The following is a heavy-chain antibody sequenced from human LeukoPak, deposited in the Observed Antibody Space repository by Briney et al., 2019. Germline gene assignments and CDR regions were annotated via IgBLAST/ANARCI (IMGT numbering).Heavy chain of an antibody. V-gene: IGHV3-23*01. D-gene: IGHD1-7*01. CDR1: GFTFSSHS. CDR2: ISGSGGST. J-gene: IGHJ4*02. Sequence: GGSLRLSCAASGFTFSSHSMSWVRQAPGKGLEWVSSISGSGGSTYYADSVKGRFTISRDNSKNTLYLQMNSLRGEDTAVYYCAKDREGTIADYFDYWGQGTLVTVSS. CDR3: AKDREGTIADYFDY.